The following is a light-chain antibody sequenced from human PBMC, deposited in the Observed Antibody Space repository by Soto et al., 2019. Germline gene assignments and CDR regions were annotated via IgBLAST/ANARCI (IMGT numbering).Light chain of an antibody. J-gene: IGLJ1*01. CDR2: VNSDGSH. CDR1: SGHSSYA. Sequence: QLVLTQSPSASASLGASVKLTCTLSSGHSSYAIAWHQQQPEKGPRYLMKVNSDGSHTKGDGIPDRFSGSSSGAERYLTISSLQSEDEADYYCQTWGADVPYVLGTGTKVTVL. V-gene: IGLV4-69*01. CDR3: QTWGADVPYV.